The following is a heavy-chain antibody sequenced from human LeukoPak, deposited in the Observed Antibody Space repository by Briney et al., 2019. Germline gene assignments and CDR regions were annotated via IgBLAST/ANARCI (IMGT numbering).Heavy chain of an antibody. Sequence: PGGSLRLSCAASGFTFDDYAMHWVRQAPGKGLEWVSGISWNSGSIGYADSVKGRFTISRDNAKNSLYLQMNSLRAEDTALYYCAKGKPYYYDSSGYERWGQGTLVTVSS. D-gene: IGHD3-22*01. CDR3: AKGKPYYYDSSGYER. J-gene: IGHJ4*02. CDR2: ISWNSGSI. CDR1: GFTFDDYA. V-gene: IGHV3-9*01.